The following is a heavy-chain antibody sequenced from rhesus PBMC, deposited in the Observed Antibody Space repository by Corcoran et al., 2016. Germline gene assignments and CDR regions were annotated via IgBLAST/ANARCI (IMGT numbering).Heavy chain of an antibody. CDR3: ARDNYDNCWTGYSIHYY. D-gene: IGHD3-3*01. CDR2: IYGSGRST. CDR1: GGSISRSY. Sequence: QLQLQESGPGLVKPSETLSVTCAVSGGSISRSYWSWIRQAPGKGLAWIGYIYGSGRSTNYNPSLKSRVTLSVDTSKNQLSRKLSAVTTADTAVYYCARDNYDNCWTGYSIHYYWGQGVLVTVSS. J-gene: IGHJ4*01. V-gene: IGHV4-169*02.